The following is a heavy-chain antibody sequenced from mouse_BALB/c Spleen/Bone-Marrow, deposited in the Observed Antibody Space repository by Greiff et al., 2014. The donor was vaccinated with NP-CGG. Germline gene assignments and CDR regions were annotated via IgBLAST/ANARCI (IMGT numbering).Heavy chain of an antibody. CDR3: APYYYGSSLFAY. CDR1: GFNIKDTY. J-gene: IGHJ3*01. CDR2: IDPANGNT. D-gene: IGHD1-1*01. V-gene: IGHV14-3*02. Sequence: EVKLMESGAELVKPGASVKLSCTASGFNIKDTYMHWVKQRPEQGLGWIGRIDPANGNTKYDPKFQGKATITADTSSNTAYLQLSSLTSEDTAVYYCAPYYYGSSLFAYWGQGTLVTVSA.